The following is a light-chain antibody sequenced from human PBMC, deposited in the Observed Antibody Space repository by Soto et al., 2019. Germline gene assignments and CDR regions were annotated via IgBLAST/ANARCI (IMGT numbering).Light chain of an antibody. CDR3: QHYNSYSEA. Sequence: DIQMTQSPSTLSSSVGDRVTITCRASQSIGVWLAWYQQKPGRAPKLLIYDASTLQRGVPSRFSGSGSGTEFTLTISSLQPDDFATYYCQHYNSYSEAFGQGTKVDIK. CDR1: QSIGVW. J-gene: IGKJ1*01. V-gene: IGKV1-5*01. CDR2: DAS.